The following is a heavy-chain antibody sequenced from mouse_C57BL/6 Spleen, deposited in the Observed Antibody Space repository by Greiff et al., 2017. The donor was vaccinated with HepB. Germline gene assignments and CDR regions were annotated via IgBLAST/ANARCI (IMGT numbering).Heavy chain of an antibody. J-gene: IGHJ3*01. Sequence: VQLQQPGAELVMPGASVKLSCKASGYTFTSYWMHWVKQRPGQGLEWIGEIDPSDSYTNYNQKFKGKSTLTVDKSSSTAYMQLSSLTSEAAAVYCCARGEDYGIPFAYWGQGTLVTVSA. D-gene: IGHD2-1*01. V-gene: IGHV1-69*01. CDR1: GYTFTSYW. CDR3: ARGEDYGIPFAY. CDR2: IDPSDSYT.